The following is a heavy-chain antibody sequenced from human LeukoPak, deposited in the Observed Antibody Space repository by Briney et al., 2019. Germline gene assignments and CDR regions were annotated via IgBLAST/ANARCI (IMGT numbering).Heavy chain of an antibody. Sequence: GGSLRLSCTVSGFTFSSYAMSWVRQAPGKGLEWVSAISGSGGSTYYADSVKGRFTISRDNSKNTLYLQMNSLRAEDTAVYYCAKVVENFDWLLQFDYWGQGTLVTVSS. D-gene: IGHD3-9*01. CDR3: AKVVENFDWLLQFDY. J-gene: IGHJ4*02. V-gene: IGHV3-23*01. CDR1: GFTFSSYA. CDR2: ISGSGGST.